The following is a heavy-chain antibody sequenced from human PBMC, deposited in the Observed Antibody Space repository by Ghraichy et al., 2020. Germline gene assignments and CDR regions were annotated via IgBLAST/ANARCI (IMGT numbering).Heavy chain of an antibody. V-gene: IGHV4-34*01. CDR1: GGSFSGYY. J-gene: IGHJ1*01. D-gene: IGHD1-26*01. Sequence: SQTLSLTCAVYGGSFSGYYWSWIRQPPGKGLEWIGEINHSGSTNYNPSLKSRVTISVDTSKNQFSLKLSSVTAADTAVYYCARVRFSGSLAEYSQHWGQGSLVTVSS. CDR2: INHSGST. CDR3: ARVRFSGSLAEYSQH.